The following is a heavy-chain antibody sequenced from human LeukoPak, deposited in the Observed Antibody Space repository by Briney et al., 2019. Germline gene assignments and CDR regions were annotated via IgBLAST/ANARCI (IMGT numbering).Heavy chain of an antibody. CDR3: ARESAAYYAFDI. Sequence: GASVKVSCKASGYTFTGYYMHWVRQAPGQGLEWMGWINPNSGGTNYAQKFQGRVTMTRDTSIITAYMELSRLRSDDTAVYYCARESAAYYAFDIWGQGTMVTVSS. CDR1: GYTFTGYY. V-gene: IGHV1-2*02. CDR2: INPNSGGT. D-gene: IGHD2-21*01. J-gene: IGHJ3*02.